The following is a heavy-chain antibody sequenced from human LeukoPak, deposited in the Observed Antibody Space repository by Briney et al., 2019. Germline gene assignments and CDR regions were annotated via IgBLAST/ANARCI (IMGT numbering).Heavy chain of an antibody. Sequence: GGSLRLSCAASGFTFSSYGMHWVRQAPGKGLEWVAVISYDGSNKYYADSVKGRFTISRDNSKNTLYLQMNSLRAEDTAVYYCAKGQQWLARYYFDYWGQGTLVTVSS. D-gene: IGHD6-19*01. CDR1: GFTFSSYG. CDR2: ISYDGSNK. CDR3: AKGQQWLARYYFDY. V-gene: IGHV3-30*18. J-gene: IGHJ4*02.